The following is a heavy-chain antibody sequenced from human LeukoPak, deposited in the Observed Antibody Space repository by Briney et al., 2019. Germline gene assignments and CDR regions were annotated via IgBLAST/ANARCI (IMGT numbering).Heavy chain of an antibody. Sequence: PGGSPRLSCAASGFTFSSYGMHWVRQAPGKGLEWVAFIRYDGSNKYYADSVKGRFTISRDNSKNTLYLQMNSLRAEDTAVYYCAVDYGDYGGVSDYWGQGTLVTVSS. CDR3: AVDYGDYGGVSDY. V-gene: IGHV3-30*02. CDR2: IRYDGSNK. D-gene: IGHD4-17*01. CDR1: GFTFSSYG. J-gene: IGHJ4*02.